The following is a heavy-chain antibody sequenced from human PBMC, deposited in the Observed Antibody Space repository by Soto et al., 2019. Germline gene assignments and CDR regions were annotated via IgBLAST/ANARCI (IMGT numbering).Heavy chain of an antibody. V-gene: IGHV4-34*01. Sequence: QVQLQQWGAGLLKPSETLSLTCGGGSFSGYHWSWIRQPPGKGLEWIGEITHRGSTNYHPSLKSRVTISAGTSKDRFSLKLSSVTAADTAVYYCAAGPSYCRNIACYVDAFDIWGQETMVTVSS. CDR1: GSFSGYH. CDR3: AAGPSYCRNIACYVDAFDI. D-gene: IGHD2-2*01. J-gene: IGHJ3*02. CDR2: ITHRGST.